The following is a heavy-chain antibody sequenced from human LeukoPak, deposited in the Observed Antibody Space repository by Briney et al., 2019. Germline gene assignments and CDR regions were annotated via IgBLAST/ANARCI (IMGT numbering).Heavy chain of an antibody. Sequence: GASVKVSCTASGYTFTSYGISWVRQAPGQGLEWMGWLDPNSGNTGYAQKFQGRVTITRNTAINTAYMELSSLRSEDTAVYYCARMTVSGRDNWFDPWGQGTLVTVSS. CDR3: ARMTVSGRDNWFDP. CDR1: GYTFTSYG. J-gene: IGHJ5*02. V-gene: IGHV1-8*03. CDR2: LDPNSGNT. D-gene: IGHD6-19*01.